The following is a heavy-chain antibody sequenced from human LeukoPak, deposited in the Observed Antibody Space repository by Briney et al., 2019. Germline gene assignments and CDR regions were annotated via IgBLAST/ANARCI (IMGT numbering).Heavy chain of an antibody. CDR2: SDYSGST. Sequence: SETLSLTCTVSGGSISTYYWSWIRQPPGKGLEWIGYSDYSGSTSYNPSLKSRVTVSVDTSKNQFSLKVSSVTAADTAVYYCARGGLVVVPAAIGDIWGQGTMVTVSS. D-gene: IGHD2-2*01. J-gene: IGHJ3*02. V-gene: IGHV4-59*01. CDR1: GGSISTYY. CDR3: ARGGLVVVPAAIGDI.